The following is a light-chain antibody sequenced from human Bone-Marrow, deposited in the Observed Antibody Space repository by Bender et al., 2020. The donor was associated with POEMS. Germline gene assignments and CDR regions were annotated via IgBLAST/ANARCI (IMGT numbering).Light chain of an antibody. Sequence: QSALTQPASVSGSPGQSITISCTGTSSDVESYNLVSWYQQHPGQAPKLLIYEVSKRPSGLSTRFSGSKSGNTASLTISGLQAEDEADYYCCSYTTSSALEGVFGTGTKVTVL. CDR2: EVS. CDR1: SSDVESYNL. CDR3: CSYTTSSALEGV. V-gene: IGLV2-14*02. J-gene: IGLJ1*01.